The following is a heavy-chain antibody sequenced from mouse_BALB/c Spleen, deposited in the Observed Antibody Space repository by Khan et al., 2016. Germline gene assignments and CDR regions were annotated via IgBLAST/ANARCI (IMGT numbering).Heavy chain of an antibody. CDR1: GFSIIAYG. CDR2: IWGDGST. V-gene: IGHV2-6-7*01. Sequence: VPLQESGPGLVAPSQSLSITCTVSGFSIIAYGVNRVRQPPGKGLEWLGMIWGDGSTDYNSALKFRLIITKDNFKSQVFVKMNSLQTDDTAKYYCARDGWDYYAMDYWDRGTSVTVSS. J-gene: IGHJ4*01. D-gene: IGHD2-2*01. CDR3: ARDGWDYYAMDY.